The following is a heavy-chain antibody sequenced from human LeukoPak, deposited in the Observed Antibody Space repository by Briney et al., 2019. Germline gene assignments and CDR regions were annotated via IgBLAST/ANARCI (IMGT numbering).Heavy chain of an antibody. D-gene: IGHD3-3*01. V-gene: IGHV3-64*01. CDR3: AKAYDFWSGYYPYYMDV. CDR2: ISSNGGST. J-gene: IGHJ6*03. Sequence: PGGSLRLSCAASGFTFSSYAMHWVRQAPGKGLEYVSAISSNGGSTYYANSVKGRFTISRDNSKNTLYLQMNSLRAEDTAVYYCAKAYDFWSGYYPYYMDVWGKGTTVTVSS. CDR1: GFTFSSYA.